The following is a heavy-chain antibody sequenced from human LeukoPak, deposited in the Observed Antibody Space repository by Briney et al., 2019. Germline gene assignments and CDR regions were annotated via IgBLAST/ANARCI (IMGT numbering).Heavy chain of an antibody. Sequence: ASVKVSCKASCYRFTSYDMHWVRQSPGQGLEWMVIINPSGGSTSYAQRFQGRVAMTRDTSTTTVYMEVNSLPSEDTAVYFCARDGPTAAPFDYWGQGTLVTVSS. CDR2: INPSGGST. CDR3: ARDGPTAAPFDY. J-gene: IGHJ4*02. D-gene: IGHD2-2*01. CDR1: CYRFTSYD. V-gene: IGHV1-46*01.